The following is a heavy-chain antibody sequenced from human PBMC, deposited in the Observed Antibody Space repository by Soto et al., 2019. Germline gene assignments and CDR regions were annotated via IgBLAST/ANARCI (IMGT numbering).Heavy chain of an antibody. CDR1: GYTFTSYA. V-gene: IGHV1-3*01. Sequence: ASVKVSCKASGYTFTSYAMHWVRQAPGQSLEWMGWINAGNGNTKYSQRLQGTVTITRDTPASTAYMELSSLTSEDTAVYYCARLGYSGYDTGWFDPWGKGTLVTVSS. CDR2: INAGNGNT. CDR3: ARLGYSGYDTGWFDP. J-gene: IGHJ5*02. D-gene: IGHD5-12*01.